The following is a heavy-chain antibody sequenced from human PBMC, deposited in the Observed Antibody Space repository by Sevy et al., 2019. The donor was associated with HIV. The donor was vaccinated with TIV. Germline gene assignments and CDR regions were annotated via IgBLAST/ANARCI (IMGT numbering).Heavy chain of an antibody. CDR2: IYSSGST. Sequence: SETLSLTCTVSGGSISSYYWNWIRQPAGKGLEWIGRIYSSGSTNYNPSLKSRVTMSIDTSKNLLSLKLNSLTAADTAVYYCTSAGRFGYSSGWYPGGFDYWGQGTLVTVSS. CDR3: TSAGRFGYSSGWYPGGFDY. D-gene: IGHD6-19*01. J-gene: IGHJ4*02. V-gene: IGHV4-4*07. CDR1: GGSISSYY.